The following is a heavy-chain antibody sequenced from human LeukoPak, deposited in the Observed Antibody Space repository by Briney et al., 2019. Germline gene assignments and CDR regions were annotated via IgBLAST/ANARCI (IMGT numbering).Heavy chain of an antibody. Sequence: GESLRLSCVASGFTSGFTFSYYAMHRVRQAPGKGLEWVAFISNDGGNRYFANSVKGRLTISRDNSKNTVYLQMNSLGAEDTAVYYCADSDGYYYDVWGQGTLVTVS. D-gene: IGHD2-15*01. J-gene: IGHJ4*02. CDR3: ADSDGYYYDV. V-gene: IGHV3-30-3*01. CDR1: GFTFSYYA. CDR2: ISNDGGNR.